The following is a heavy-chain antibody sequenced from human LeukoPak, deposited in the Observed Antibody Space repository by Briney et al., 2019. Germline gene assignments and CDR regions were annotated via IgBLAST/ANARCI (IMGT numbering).Heavy chain of an antibody. D-gene: IGHD2-21*01. V-gene: IGHV3-21*01. J-gene: IGHJ4*02. CDR3: ARDVVPYYFDY. CDR2: ISSSSSYI. Sequence: GGSLRLSCAASGFIFSSYAMSWVRQAPGKGLEWVSSISSSSSYIYYADSVKGRFTISRDNAKNSLYLQMNSLRAEDTAVYYCARDVVPYYFDYWGQGTLVTVSS. CDR1: GFIFSSYA.